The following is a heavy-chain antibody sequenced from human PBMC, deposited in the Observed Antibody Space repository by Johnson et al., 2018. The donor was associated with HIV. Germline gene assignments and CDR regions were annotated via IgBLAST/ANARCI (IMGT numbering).Heavy chain of an antibody. Sequence: QVQLVESGGGVVQPGRSLRLSCAASGFTFSSYAMHWVRQAPGKGLEWVAIISYDGTNKYYADSVKGRLTISRDNSKNTMFLQMNSLRAEDTSVYYCAREGGGTVVLGDEGAFDIWGQGTMFTVS. CDR2: ISYDGTNK. CDR3: AREGGGTVVLGDEGAFDI. J-gene: IGHJ3*02. V-gene: IGHV3-30-3*01. D-gene: IGHD3-10*01. CDR1: GFTFSSYA.